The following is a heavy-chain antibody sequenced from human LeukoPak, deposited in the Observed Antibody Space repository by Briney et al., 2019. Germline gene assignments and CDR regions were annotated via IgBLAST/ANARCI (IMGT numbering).Heavy chain of an antibody. D-gene: IGHD3-22*01. CDR1: GYSISSAYY. J-gene: IGHJ4*02. V-gene: IGHV4-38-2*02. CDR2: IYHSGIT. CDR3: ARVGDTSGYYFGYYFDY. Sequence: PSETLSLTCTVSGYSISSAYYWGWIRQPPGKGLEWIGSIYHSGITYYNPSLKSRATISVDTSKNQFSLKLSSVTAADTAVYYCARVGDTSGYYFGYYFDYWGQGTLVTVSS.